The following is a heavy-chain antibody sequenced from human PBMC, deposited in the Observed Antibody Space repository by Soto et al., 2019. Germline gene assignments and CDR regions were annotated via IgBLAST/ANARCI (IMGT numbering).Heavy chain of an antibody. CDR2: ISTTSDYT. CDR1: GFTFSDYY. V-gene: IGHV3-11*06. CDR3: ARDRDLTSSWSFDY. D-gene: IGHD6-13*01. Sequence: PGGSLRLSCAASGFTFSDYYITWIRQAPGEGLEWVSYISTTSDYTNYADSVKGRFTISRDNAKNSLYLQMNSLRAEDTAVYYCARDRDLTSSWSFDYWGQGTLVTVSS. J-gene: IGHJ4*02.